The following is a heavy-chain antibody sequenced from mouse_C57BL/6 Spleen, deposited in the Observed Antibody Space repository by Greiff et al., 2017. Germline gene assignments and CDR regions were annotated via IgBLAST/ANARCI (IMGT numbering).Heavy chain of an antibody. CDR3: ARHHGSYWYFDV. Sequence: VQLVESGPGLVAPSQSLSITCTVSGFSLTSYGVHWVRPPPGKGLEWLVVIWSDGNTTYNSALKSRLSISKDNSKSQVFLKMNSLQTDDTAMYYCARHHGSYWYFDVWGTGTTVTVSS. CDR1: GFSLTSYG. J-gene: IGHJ1*03. D-gene: IGHD1-1*02. CDR2: IWSDGNT. V-gene: IGHV2-6-1*01.